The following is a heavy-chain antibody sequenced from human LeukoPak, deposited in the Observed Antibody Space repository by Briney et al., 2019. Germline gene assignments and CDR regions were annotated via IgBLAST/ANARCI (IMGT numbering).Heavy chain of an antibody. CDR1: GGSISSSSYY. CDR3: ARQDSSGWDLDY. V-gene: IGHV4-39*01. D-gene: IGHD6-19*01. Sequence: SETLSLTCTVSGGSISSSSYYWGWIRQPPGKGLEWIGSVYYSGSTYYNPSLKSRVTISVDTSKNQFSLKLSSVTAADTAVYYCARQDSSGWDLDYWGQGTLVTVSS. CDR2: VYYSGST. J-gene: IGHJ4*02.